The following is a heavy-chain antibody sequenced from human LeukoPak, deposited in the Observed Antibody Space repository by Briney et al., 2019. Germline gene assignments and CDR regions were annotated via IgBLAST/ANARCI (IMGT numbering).Heavy chain of an antibody. CDR2: INDNGDGA. V-gene: IGHV3-23*01. J-gene: IGHJ4*02. D-gene: IGHD2-2*01. CDR3: AKDLIVVVPAAAL. CDR1: GFTFSSYA. Sequence: GGSLRLSCAASGFTFSSYAMSWVRQAPGKGLKWVSTINDNGDGAYYADSVKGRFTISRDNSYNTVSLQMNSLRDEDTGVYYCAKDLIVVVPAAALWGQGTLVTVSS.